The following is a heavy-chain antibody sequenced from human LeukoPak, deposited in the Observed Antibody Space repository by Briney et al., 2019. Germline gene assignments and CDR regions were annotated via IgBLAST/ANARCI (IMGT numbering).Heavy chain of an antibody. D-gene: IGHD3-22*01. Sequence: PSETLSLTXAVYGGSFSGYYRSWIRQPPGKGLEWTGEINHSGSTNYNPSLKSRVTISVDTSKNQFSLKLSSVTAADTAVYYCASRFSGYYPYYFDYWGQGTLVTVSS. J-gene: IGHJ4*02. CDR3: ASRFSGYYPYYFDY. CDR1: GGSFSGYY. V-gene: IGHV4-34*01. CDR2: INHSGST.